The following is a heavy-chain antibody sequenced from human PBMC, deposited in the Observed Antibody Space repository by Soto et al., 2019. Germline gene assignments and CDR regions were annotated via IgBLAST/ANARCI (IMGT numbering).Heavy chain of an antibody. V-gene: IGHV1-69*04. CDR3: AREVYRSSWYYFDY. CDR1: GGTFSSYA. D-gene: IGHD6-13*01. Sequence: ASVKVSCKASGGTFSSYAISWVRQAPGQGLEWMGRIIPILGIANYAQKFQGRVTITADKSTSTAYMELSSLRSEDTAVYYCAREVYRSSWYYFDYWGQGTLVTVSS. J-gene: IGHJ4*02. CDR2: IIPILGIA.